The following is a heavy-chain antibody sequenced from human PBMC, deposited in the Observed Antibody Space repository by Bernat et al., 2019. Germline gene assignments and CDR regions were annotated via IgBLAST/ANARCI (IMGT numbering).Heavy chain of an antibody. V-gene: IGHV3-15*01. CDR1: GFTFSNVW. D-gene: IGHD3-10*01. Sequence: EVQLVESGGGLVKPGGSLRVSCAASGFTFSNVWMSWVRQAPGKGLEWVARIKSKTDGGTIEYAASVKGRFTISRDDSKNMLYMQMNSLKIEDRAVYYCTTGDAGWGQGTLVTVSS. J-gene: IGHJ4*02. CDR2: IKSKTDGGTI. CDR3: TTGDAG.